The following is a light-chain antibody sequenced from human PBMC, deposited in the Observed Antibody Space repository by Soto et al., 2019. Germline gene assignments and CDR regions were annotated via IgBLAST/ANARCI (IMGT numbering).Light chain of an antibody. CDR1: QNINRW. Sequence: DIQMAQSPSTLSASVGDRVTITCRASQNINRWLAWYQQRPGKAPNLLIYKASSLESGVPSRFSGSGSGTEFTLTITSLQPDDLATYHCQQYKNYSWTFGQGTKVEIK. J-gene: IGKJ1*01. CDR3: QQYKNYSWT. CDR2: KAS. V-gene: IGKV1-5*03.